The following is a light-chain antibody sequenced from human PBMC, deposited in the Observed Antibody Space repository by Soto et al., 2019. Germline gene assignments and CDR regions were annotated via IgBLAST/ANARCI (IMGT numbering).Light chain of an antibody. V-gene: IGKV3-20*01. Sequence: EIVLTQSPGTLSLSPGERATLSCRASRSISSSYLAWHQQKPGQAPRVLIYGASSRATGIPDRFSGSGSGTDFTLTISRLEPEDFAVYFCQQYGNPPPNAFGQGTKVEI. J-gene: IGKJ2*01. CDR3: QQYGNPPPNA. CDR1: RSISSSY. CDR2: GAS.